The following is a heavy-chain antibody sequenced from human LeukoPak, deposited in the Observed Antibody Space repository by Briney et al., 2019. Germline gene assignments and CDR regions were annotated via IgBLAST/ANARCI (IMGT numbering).Heavy chain of an antibody. D-gene: IGHD2-2*02. CDR2: IYYSGST. CDR3: ARGRIGYCSSTSCYTDAFDI. V-gene: IGHV4-59*01. Sequence: KASETLSLTCTVSGGSISSYYWSWIRQPPGKGLEWIGYIYYSGSTNYNPSLKSRVTISVDTSKNQFSLKLSSVTAADTAVYYCARGRIGYCSSTSCYTDAFDIWGQGTMVTVSS. J-gene: IGHJ3*02. CDR1: GGSISSYY.